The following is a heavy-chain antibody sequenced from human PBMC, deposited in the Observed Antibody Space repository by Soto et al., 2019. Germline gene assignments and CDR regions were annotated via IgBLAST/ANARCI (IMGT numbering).Heavy chain of an antibody. V-gene: IGHV1-18*01. CDR2: ISAYNGNT. D-gene: IGHD3-22*01. CDR1: GYTFTSYG. Sequence: ASVKVSCKASGYTFTSYGISWVRQAPGQGLEWMGWISAYNGNTNYAQKLQGRVTMTTDTSTSTAYMELSSLRSEDTAVYYCATVRRYDSSGYFHWGQGTLVTVSS. J-gene: IGHJ4*02. CDR3: ATVRRYDSSGYFH.